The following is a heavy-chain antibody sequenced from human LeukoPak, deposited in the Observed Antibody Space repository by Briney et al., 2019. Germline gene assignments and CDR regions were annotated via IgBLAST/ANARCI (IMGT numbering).Heavy chain of an antibody. D-gene: IGHD3-3*01. CDR3: ARVLDFRSGSADY. Sequence: PGGSLRLSCAASGFTFSSYWMSWVRQAPGKGLEWVANIKQGGSEKYYVDSVKGRFTISRDNAKNSLYLQMNSLRAEDTAVYYCARVLDFRSGSADYWGQGTLVAVSS. CDR1: GFTFSSYW. V-gene: IGHV3-7*01. CDR2: IKQGGSEK. J-gene: IGHJ4*02.